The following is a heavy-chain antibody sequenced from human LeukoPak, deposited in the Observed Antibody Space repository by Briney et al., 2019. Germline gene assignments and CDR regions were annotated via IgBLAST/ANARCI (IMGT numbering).Heavy chain of an antibody. Sequence: SVKLSCKASGGTFSTYSINWVRQAPGQGLEWMGRIIPILSQSNYAQKFQGTVSITPDEFTETAYMELSSLRSDDTAVYYCATGGAYRDAFDIWGQGTMVTVSS. CDR3: ATGGAYRDAFDI. J-gene: IGHJ3*02. V-gene: IGHV1-69*11. CDR2: IIPILSQS. CDR1: GGTFSTYS. D-gene: IGHD3-10*01.